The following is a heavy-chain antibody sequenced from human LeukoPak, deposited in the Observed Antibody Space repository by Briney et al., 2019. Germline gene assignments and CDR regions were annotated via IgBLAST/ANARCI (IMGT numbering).Heavy chain of an antibody. V-gene: IGHV3-74*01. Sequence: PGGSLRLSCAASGFTFGSYSMHWVRQAPGKGLVWVSRINSDGSSTSYADSVRGRFTISRDNAKNSLYLQMNSLRAEDTAVYYCAREVSWDLVATLMVGFDYWGQGTLVTVSS. CDR1: GFTFGSYS. J-gene: IGHJ4*02. CDR2: INSDGSST. D-gene: IGHD5-12*01. CDR3: AREVSWDLVATLMVGFDY.